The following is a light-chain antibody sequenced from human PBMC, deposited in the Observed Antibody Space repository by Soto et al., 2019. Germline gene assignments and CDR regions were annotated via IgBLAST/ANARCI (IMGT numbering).Light chain of an antibody. CDR1: SSDFGSYKF. CDR2: ETS. V-gene: IGLV2-23*01. Sequence: QSALAQPASVSGSPGQPVTISCTGTSSDFGSYKFVSWYQHHPGTVPKVIIYETSKRPSGVSDRFSGSKSGNTASLTISGLQAEDEAYYYCFSFTSTNTHVFGSGTKVTVL. J-gene: IGLJ1*01. CDR3: FSFTSTNTHV.